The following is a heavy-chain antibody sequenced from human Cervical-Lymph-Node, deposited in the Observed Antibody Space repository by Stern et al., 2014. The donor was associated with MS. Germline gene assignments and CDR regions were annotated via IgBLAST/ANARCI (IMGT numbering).Heavy chain of an antibody. J-gene: IGHJ4*02. CDR1: GFAFSSCA. D-gene: IGHD1-26*01. CDR2: FSVSDGTT. Sequence: VQLVESGGGLVQPGGSLTLACAASGFAFSSCAMSWVRQAPGKGLEWVSGFSVSDGTTHYADSVKGRFTISRDNSKNTLYLQMNSLTAEDTAMYHCAKDRSGTYYVFDYWGRGTLVTVSS. V-gene: IGHV3-23*04. CDR3: AKDRSGTYYVFDY.